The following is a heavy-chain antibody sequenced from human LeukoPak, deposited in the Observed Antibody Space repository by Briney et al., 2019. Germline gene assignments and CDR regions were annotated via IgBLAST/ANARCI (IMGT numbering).Heavy chain of an antibody. CDR2: IDTNTGNP. CDR3: ARVAEYSSGWYDPFDY. V-gene: IGHV7-4-1*02. Sequence: ASVKVSCKASGYTFTNYTINWVRLAPGQGLEWMGWIDTNTGNPTYAQGFTGRCVFSLDTSVSTAYLQISSLKAEDTAVYSCARVAEYSSGWYDPFDYWGQGTLVTVSS. CDR1: GYTFTNYT. D-gene: IGHD6-19*01. J-gene: IGHJ4*02.